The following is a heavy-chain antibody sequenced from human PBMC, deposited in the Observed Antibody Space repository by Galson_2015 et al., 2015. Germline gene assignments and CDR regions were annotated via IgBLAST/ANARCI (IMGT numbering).Heavy chain of an antibody. V-gene: IGHV5-51*01. D-gene: IGHD2-2*01. CDR2: IYPGDSDT. Sequence: QSGAEVKKPGESLKISFKGSGYSFTSYWIGWVRQMPGKGLEWMGIIYPGDSDTRYSPSFQGQVTISADKSISTAYLQWSSLKASDTAMYYCARHYAEDIVVVPAAPTYMGAGFDIWGQGTMVTVSS. CDR1: GYSFTSYW. CDR3: ARHYAEDIVVVPAAPTYMGAGFDI. J-gene: IGHJ3*02.